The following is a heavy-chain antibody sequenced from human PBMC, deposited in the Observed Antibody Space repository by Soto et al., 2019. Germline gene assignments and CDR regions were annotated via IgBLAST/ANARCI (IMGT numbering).Heavy chain of an antibody. CDR1: GYTFTGYY. CDR2: ISPDGGST. D-gene: IGHD3-10*01. CDR3: ARAPRGGVIIVITWAQIDY. Sequence: QVQLVQSGAEVKKPGASVKVSCKASGYTFTGYYLHWVRQAPGQGLEWMGIISPDGGSTRYSQKFQARITMTRDTSTSTVYMELSSLRSEDTAIYYCARAPRGGVIIVITWAQIDYWGQGTLVTVSS. J-gene: IGHJ4*02. V-gene: IGHV1-46*01.